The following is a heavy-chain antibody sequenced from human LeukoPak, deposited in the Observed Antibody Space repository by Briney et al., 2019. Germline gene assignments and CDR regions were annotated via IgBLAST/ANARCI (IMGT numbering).Heavy chain of an antibody. CDR2: ISAYNGNT. V-gene: IGHV1-18*01. CDR3: ARECHYDILTGRHFYGVGYFDY. J-gene: IGHJ4*02. D-gene: IGHD3-9*01. Sequence: GASVKVSCKASGYTFTSYGISWVRQAPGQGLEWMGWISAYNGNTNYAQKLQGRVTMTTDTPTSTAYMELRSLRSDDTAVYYCARECHYDILTGRHFYGVGYFDYWGQGTLVTVSS. CDR1: GYTFTSYG.